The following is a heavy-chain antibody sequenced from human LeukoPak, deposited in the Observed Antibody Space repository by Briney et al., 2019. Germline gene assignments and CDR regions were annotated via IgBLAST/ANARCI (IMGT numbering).Heavy chain of an antibody. CDR3: ARDVWFGAGRTFDY. D-gene: IGHD3-10*01. CDR2: IYYSGST. Sequence: SETLSLTCTVPGGSISSYYWSWSRQPPGKGLEWIGYIYYSGSTNYSPSLKSRVTISVDTSKNQFSLKLSSVTAADTAVYYCARDVWFGAGRTFDYWGQGTLVTVSS. CDR1: GGSISSYY. J-gene: IGHJ4*02. V-gene: IGHV4-59*01.